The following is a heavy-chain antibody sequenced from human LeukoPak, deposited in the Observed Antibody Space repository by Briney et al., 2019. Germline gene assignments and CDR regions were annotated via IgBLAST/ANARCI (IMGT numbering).Heavy chain of an antibody. CDR2: IIPILGIA. V-gene: IGHV1-69*04. CDR1: GGTFSSYA. Sequence: SVKVSCKASGGTFSSYAISWVRQAPGQGLEWMGRIIPILGIANYAQKFQGRVTITADKSTSTAYMELSSLRSEDTAVYYCARDQGGYNYYYYGMDVWGQGTTVTVSS. CDR3: ARDQGGYNYYYYGMDV. D-gene: IGHD5-12*01. J-gene: IGHJ6*02.